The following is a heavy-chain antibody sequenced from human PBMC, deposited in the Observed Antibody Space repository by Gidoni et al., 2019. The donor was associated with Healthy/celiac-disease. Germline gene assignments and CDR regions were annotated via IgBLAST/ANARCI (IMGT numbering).Heavy chain of an antibody. D-gene: IGHD3-10*01. CDR2: INPSGGST. Sequence: QVQLVQSGAEVTKPGASVKVSCKASGYTFTSYYMHWVRQAPGQGLEWMGIINPSGGSTSYAQKFQGRVTMTRDTSTSTVYMELSSLRSEDTAVYYCARLVRGVIKNYYYYGMDVWGQGTTVTVSS. CDR1: GYTFTSYY. J-gene: IGHJ6*02. V-gene: IGHV1-46*01. CDR3: ARLVRGVIKNYYYYGMDV.